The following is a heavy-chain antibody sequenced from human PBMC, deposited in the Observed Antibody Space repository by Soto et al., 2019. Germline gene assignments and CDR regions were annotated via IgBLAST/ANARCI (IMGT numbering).Heavy chain of an antibody. Sequence: PSETLSLPCAVYGGSFSGYYWSWIRQPPGKGLEWLGEINHSGSTNYNPSLKSRVTISVDTSKNQFSLKLSSVTAADTAVYYCARGRLLRFGELDYYYYYGMDVWGQVTTVTVS. J-gene: IGHJ6*02. CDR2: INHSGST. D-gene: IGHD3-10*01. CDR3: ARGRLLRFGELDYYYYYGMDV. V-gene: IGHV4-34*01. CDR1: GGSFSGYY.